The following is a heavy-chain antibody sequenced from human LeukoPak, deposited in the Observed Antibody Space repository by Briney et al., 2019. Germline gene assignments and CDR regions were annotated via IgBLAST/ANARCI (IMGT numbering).Heavy chain of an antibody. CDR1: GFTFNTFA. CDR2: ISASGGTP. V-gene: IGHV3-23*01. D-gene: IGHD1-20*01. CDR3: ARAIRLTGGLYYFDY. Sequence: GGSLRLSCAASGFTFNTFAMSWVRQAPGKGLEWVAAISASGGTPYYADSVKGRFTISRDSSKNTLFPQMNSLRPEDTAVYYCARAIRLTGGLYYFDYWGQGTLVTVSS. J-gene: IGHJ4*02.